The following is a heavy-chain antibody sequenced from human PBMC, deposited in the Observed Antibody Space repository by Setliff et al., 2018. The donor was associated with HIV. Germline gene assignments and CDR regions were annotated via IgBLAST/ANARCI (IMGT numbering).Heavy chain of an antibody. V-gene: IGHV4-38-2*01. CDR2: MFHSGTT. J-gene: IGHJ3*02. D-gene: IGHD2-15*01. CDR3: VRQILDIVVMVGATVSSDFDI. Sequence: SETLSLTCVVSGYSISNGHYWGWIRQPPGKGLEWIGSMFHSGTTYYNPSLKSRVTISVHTSKNQFSLNLSSLTAADTAVYFCVRQILDIVVMVGATVSSDFDIWGQGTMVTVSS. CDR1: GYSISNGHY.